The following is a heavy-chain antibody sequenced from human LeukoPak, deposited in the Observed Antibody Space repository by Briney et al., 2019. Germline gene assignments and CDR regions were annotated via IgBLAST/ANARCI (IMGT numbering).Heavy chain of an antibody. CDR1: GFTFSNAW. J-gene: IGHJ4*02. CDR2: IKRKTNGGTA. CDR3: TTDFPDYFHS. Sequence: PGGSLRLSCAASGFTFSNAWMSWVRQAPGKGLKWIGHIKRKTNGGTADYAAPVKGRFTISRDDSKNTLYLQINTLRTEDTAVYYCTTDFPDYFHSWSQGTLVTVSS. V-gene: IGHV3-15*01.